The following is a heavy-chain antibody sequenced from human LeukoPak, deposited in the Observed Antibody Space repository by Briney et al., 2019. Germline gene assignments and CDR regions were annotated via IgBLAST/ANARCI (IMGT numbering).Heavy chain of an antibody. J-gene: IGHJ4*02. CDR2: IYYSGST. CDR3: ARVRDAYNAIDFDY. D-gene: IGHD5-24*01. CDR1: GDSITDSISNYY. V-gene: IGHV4-61*01. Sequence: SETLSLTCTVSGDSITDSISNYYWSWIRQPPGKGLEWIGYIYYSGSTNYNPSLKSLVSISVDPSKNQFSLKLSSVTAADTAVYYCARVRDAYNAIDFDYWGQGTLVTVSS.